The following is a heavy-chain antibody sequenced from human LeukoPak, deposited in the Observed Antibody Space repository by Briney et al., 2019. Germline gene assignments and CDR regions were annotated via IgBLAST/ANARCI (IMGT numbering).Heavy chain of an antibody. D-gene: IGHD3-22*01. V-gene: IGHV3-23*01. CDR3: AIMHGYYDGSGYWVQ. CDR1: GFTFGSYA. J-gene: IGHJ4*02. Sequence: GSLSLSCAASGFTFGSYAMSWVRQAPGKGLEWVSFISPGGDRTSNADSVEGRFTISRDNPRNTLYLQMNSLRGEDTAIYYCAIMHGYYDGSGYWVQWGQGTLVTVSS. CDR2: ISPGGDRT.